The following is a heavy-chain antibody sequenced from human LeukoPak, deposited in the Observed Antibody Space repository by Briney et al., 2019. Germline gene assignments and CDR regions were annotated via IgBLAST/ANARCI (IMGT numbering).Heavy chain of an antibody. V-gene: IGHV3-30*02. CDR3: AKDRASASIAVAGTFNDY. J-gene: IGHJ4*02. Sequence: GGSLRLSCAASGFTFSSYGMHWVRQAPGKGLEWVAFIRYDGSNKYYADSVKGRFTISRDNSKNTLYLQMNSLRAEDTAVYYCAKDRASASIAVAGTFNDYWGQGTLVTVSS. D-gene: IGHD6-19*01. CDR1: GFTFSSYG. CDR2: IRYDGSNK.